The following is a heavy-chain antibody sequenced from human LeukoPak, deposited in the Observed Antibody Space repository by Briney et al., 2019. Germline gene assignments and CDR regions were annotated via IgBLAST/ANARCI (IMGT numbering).Heavy chain of an antibody. D-gene: IGHD6-19*01. CDR3: ARLHLVSSGWYPMADS. V-gene: IGHV4-34*01. J-gene: IGHJ4*02. Sequence: PSETLSLTCAVYGGSFSGDYWSWIRQPPGKGLEWIGEINHSGSTNYTPSLKSRVTISVDTSKNQFSLKLSSVTAADTAVYYCARLHLVSSGWYPMADSWGQGTLVTVSS. CDR2: INHSGST. CDR1: GGSFSGDY.